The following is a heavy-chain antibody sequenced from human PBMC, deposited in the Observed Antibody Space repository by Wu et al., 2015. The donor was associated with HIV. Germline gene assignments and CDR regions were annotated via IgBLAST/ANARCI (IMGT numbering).Heavy chain of an antibody. CDR1: GYTFTGYH. J-gene: IGHJ4*02. Sequence: QVQLVQSGAEVKKFGASVKVSCKASGYTFTGYHMHWVRQAPGQGLEWMGGFIPIFGKAKHAQRFQGRVAITTDESASTVYLELNSLRSDDTAVYFCATAPGDYGYDFDHWGQGTLVTVSS. V-gene: IGHV1-69*01. CDR2: FIPIFGKA. CDR3: ATAPGDYGYDFDH. D-gene: IGHD4-17*01.